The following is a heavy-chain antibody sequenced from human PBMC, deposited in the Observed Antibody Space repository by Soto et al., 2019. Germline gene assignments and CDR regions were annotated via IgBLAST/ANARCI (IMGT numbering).Heavy chain of an antibody. V-gene: IGHV4-59*01. CDR1: GASISSYY. Sequence: PSETLSLTCTVSGASISSYYWSWIRQSPGKGLEWIGYMYYSGSANYNPSLKSRVTISLDTSKNEFSLKLSSVTAADTAVYYCARHLSRVGVPGIYYFDYWGQGTLVTVSS. D-gene: IGHD1-26*01. CDR3: ARHLSRVGVPGIYYFDY. CDR2: MYYSGSA. J-gene: IGHJ4*02.